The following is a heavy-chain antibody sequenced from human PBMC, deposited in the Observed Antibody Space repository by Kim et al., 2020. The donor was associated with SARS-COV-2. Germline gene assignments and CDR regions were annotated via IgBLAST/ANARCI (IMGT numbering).Heavy chain of an antibody. CDR3: AKFEILSDNWFDP. J-gene: IGHJ5*02. Sequence: SADSVKGRFTISRDNSKNTLYLQMNSLRAEDTAVYYCAKFEILSDNWFDPWGQGTLVTVSS. D-gene: IGHD3-9*01. V-gene: IGHV3-23*01.